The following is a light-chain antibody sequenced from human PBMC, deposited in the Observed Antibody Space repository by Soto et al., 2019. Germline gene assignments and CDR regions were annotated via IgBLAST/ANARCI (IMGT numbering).Light chain of an antibody. CDR2: KVT. CDR1: HSLVDNDGKTS. Sequence: EIVMTQTPLSSLVTLGQPASISCRSSHSLVDNDGKTSLNWLQKRPGQPPRLLIYKVTNRCPGVRDRFSGSGAGTDFTLKISRVEAEDVGIYYCMQVTQSPTFGQGTKLEI. V-gene: IGKV2-24*01. J-gene: IGKJ1*01. CDR3: MQVTQSPT.